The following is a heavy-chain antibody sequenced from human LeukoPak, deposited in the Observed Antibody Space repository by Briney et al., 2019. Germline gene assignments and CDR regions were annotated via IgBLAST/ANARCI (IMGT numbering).Heavy chain of an antibody. CDR1: GYSISSGYY. V-gene: IGHV4-38-2*02. J-gene: IGHJ4*02. CDR3: ARDSGYSYGATVDY. Sequence: SETLSHTCAVSGYSISSGYYWGWIRQPPGKGLEWIGSIYHSGSTYYNPSLKSRVTISVDTSKNQFSLKLSSVTAADTAVYYCARDSGYSYGATVDYWGQGTLVTVSS. CDR2: IYHSGST. D-gene: IGHD5-18*01.